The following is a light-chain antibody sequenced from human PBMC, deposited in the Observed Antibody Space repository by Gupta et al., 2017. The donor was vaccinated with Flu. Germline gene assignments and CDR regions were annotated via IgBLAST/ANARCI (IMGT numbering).Light chain of an antibody. Sequence: EIVLTPSPGTLSLSPGERATLSCRASQSVRSSYLAWYQQKPGQAPRLLIYGASSRAAAIPDRFSGSGSGTDFTLTISRLEPEDFAVYYCQQYGSSPYTFGQGTKLQIK. CDR3: QQYGSSPYT. CDR1: QSVRSSY. CDR2: GAS. V-gene: IGKV3-20*01. J-gene: IGKJ2*01.